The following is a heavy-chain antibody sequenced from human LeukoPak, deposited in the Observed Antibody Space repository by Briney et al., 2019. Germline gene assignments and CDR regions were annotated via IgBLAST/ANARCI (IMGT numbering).Heavy chain of an antibody. V-gene: IGHV3-30-3*01. Sequence: GGSLRLSCAASGFTFSSFPMHWVRQAPGKGLEWVAVISYDGSNKYYADSVKGRFTISRDNSKNTLYLQMNSLRAEDTAVYYCARDRGHYSHYWGQGTLVTVSS. CDR2: ISYDGSNK. CDR3: ARDRGHYSHY. J-gene: IGHJ4*02. CDR1: GFTFSSFP.